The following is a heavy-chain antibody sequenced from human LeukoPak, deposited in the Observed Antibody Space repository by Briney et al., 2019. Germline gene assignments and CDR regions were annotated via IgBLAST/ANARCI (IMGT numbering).Heavy chain of an antibody. D-gene: IGHD2-15*01. V-gene: IGHV3-20*04. J-gene: IGHJ6*03. CDR3: ARGARMGALVLAALFDTRYYFYYYMDV. CDR2: INWNGGTT. Sequence: GGSLRLSCVASGFTFADYAMSWVCQAPGKGLEWVAGINWNGGTTAYADSVKGRSTISRDNAKNSLDLQLNTLGAEDTAFYYCARGARMGALVLAALFDTRYYFYYYMDVWGNGTPVSVSS. CDR1: GFTFADYA.